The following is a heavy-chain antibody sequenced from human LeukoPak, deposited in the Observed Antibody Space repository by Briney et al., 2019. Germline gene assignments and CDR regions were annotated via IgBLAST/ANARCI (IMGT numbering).Heavy chain of an antibody. Sequence: SVKLSCKASGGTFSSYAISWVRQAPGQGLELMGRIITIFGTPNYSQKFQGRVTTTTDESRSTAYMELRSLRSGDTGVYCCARGLPRGSSAYFGLWGQGTLVTVSS. CDR2: IITIFGTP. D-gene: IGHD6-6*01. CDR1: GGTFSSYA. CDR3: ARGLPRGSSAYFGL. J-gene: IGHJ4*02. V-gene: IGHV1-69*05.